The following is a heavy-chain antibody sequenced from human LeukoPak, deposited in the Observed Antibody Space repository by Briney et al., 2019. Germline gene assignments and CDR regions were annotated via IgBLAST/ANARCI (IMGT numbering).Heavy chain of an antibody. D-gene: IGHD3-9*01. Sequence: ASVKVSCKASGYTFTGYYMNWVRQAPGQGLEWMGWNNSDSGFTKYAQKFQGRVTMTRDTSITTVYMDLTRLTSDDTAVYYCARNFDMKGFDPWGQGTLVTVSS. V-gene: IGHV1-2*02. CDR3: ARNFDMKGFDP. J-gene: IGHJ5*02. CDR1: GYTFTGYY. CDR2: NNSDSGFT.